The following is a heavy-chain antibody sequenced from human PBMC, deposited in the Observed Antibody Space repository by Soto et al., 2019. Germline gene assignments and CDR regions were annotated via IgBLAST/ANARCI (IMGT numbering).Heavy chain of an antibody. V-gene: IGHV1-18*01. CDR3: ARDLNHIVATITSY. CDR2: ISAYTGNT. CDR1: GYTFTSYG. D-gene: IGHD5-12*01. J-gene: IGHJ4*02. Sequence: ASVKVSCKASGYTFTSYGISWVRQAPGQGLEWMGWISAYTGNTNYAQKLRGRVTMTTDTSTSTAYMELRSLRSDDTAVYYCARDLNHIVATITSYWGQGTLVTVSS.